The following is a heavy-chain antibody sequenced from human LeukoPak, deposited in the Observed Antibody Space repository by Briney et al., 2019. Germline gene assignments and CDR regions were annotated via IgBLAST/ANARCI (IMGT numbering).Heavy chain of an antibody. CDR3: AKDWHILTGRNCFDP. CDR2: VSSYNGDT. J-gene: IGHJ5*02. Sequence: ASVRVSCKASGYTFNNYGISWVRQAPGQGLEWMGWVSSYNGDTNYAQKFQGRVTMSTDTSTNTAYMELRSLRFDDTAIYYCAKDWHILTGRNCFDPWGQGTLVTVSS. CDR1: GYTFNNYG. V-gene: IGHV1-18*01. D-gene: IGHD3-9*01.